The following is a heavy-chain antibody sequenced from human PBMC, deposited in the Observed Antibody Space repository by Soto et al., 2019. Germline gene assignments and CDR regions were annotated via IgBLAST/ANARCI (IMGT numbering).Heavy chain of an antibody. Sequence: QITLKESGPTLVKPTQTLTLTCTFSGFSLSTSGVGVGWIRQPPGKALEWLALIYWDDDKRYSPSLKSRLTXTXGTSKNQVVLTMTNMDPVDTATYYCAHVYGGNDFDYWGQGTLVTVSS. CDR1: GFSLSTSGVG. J-gene: IGHJ4*02. CDR3: AHVYGGNDFDY. V-gene: IGHV2-5*02. CDR2: IYWDDDK. D-gene: IGHD4-17*01.